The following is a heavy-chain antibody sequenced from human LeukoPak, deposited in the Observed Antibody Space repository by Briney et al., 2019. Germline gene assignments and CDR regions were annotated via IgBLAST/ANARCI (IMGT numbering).Heavy chain of an antibody. CDR2: ISDTARNK. J-gene: IGHJ4*02. V-gene: IGHV3-11*04. CDR3: AREAHCSGGSCRIDY. D-gene: IGHD2-15*01. Sequence: GGSLRLSCAASGFTFSDYYMTWIRQTPGKGLEWVSYISDTARNKSYADSVKGRFTISRDNAKNSLYLQMNSLRAEDTAVYYCAREAHCSGGSCRIDYWGQGTLVTVSS. CDR1: GFTFSDYY.